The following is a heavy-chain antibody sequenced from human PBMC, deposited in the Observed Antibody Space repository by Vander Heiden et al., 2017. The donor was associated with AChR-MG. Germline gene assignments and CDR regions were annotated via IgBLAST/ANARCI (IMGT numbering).Heavy chain of an antibody. V-gene: IGHV3-9*01. D-gene: IGHD3-10*01. J-gene: IGHJ4*02. CDR1: GFTFDDYA. CDR2: ISWNSGSI. CDR3: AKDWYYGSGKPKGLFDY. Sequence: EVQLVESGGGLVQPGRSLRLYCAAPGFTFDDYAMHWVRQAPGKGLEWVSGISWNSGSIGYADSVKGRFTISRDNAKNSLYLQMNSLRAEDTALYYCAKDWYYGSGKPKGLFDYWGQGTLVTVSS.